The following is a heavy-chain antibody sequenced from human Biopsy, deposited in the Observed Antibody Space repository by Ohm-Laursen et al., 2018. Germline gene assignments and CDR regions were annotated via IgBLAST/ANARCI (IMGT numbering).Heavy chain of an antibody. CDR1: GFTFSAYD. J-gene: IGHJ5*02. Sequence: SLRLSCTASGFTFSAYDMTWVRQAPGKGLEWVSAIGGSGRKYFADSAKGVCTISTDNSKNTLYLHMNRMRVEDTAVYYCAKGRSGGSGHGNWFDPWGQGTLVSVSS. D-gene: IGHD3-16*01. V-gene: IGHV3-23*01. CDR3: AKGRSGGSGHGNWFDP. CDR2: IGGSGRK.